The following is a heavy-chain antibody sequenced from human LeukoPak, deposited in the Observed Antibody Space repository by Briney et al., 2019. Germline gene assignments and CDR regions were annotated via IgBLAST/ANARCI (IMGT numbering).Heavy chain of an antibody. J-gene: IGHJ4*02. V-gene: IGHV3-43D*04. D-gene: IGHD3-3*01. Sequence: VGSLRLSCAASGFTFDDYAMHWVRQAPGKGLEWVSLISWDGGSTYYADSVKGRFTISRDNSKNSLYLQMNSLRAEDTALYYCASSQGYDFWSGYLLDYWGQGTLVTVSS. CDR1: GFTFDDYA. CDR3: ASSQGYDFWSGYLLDY. CDR2: ISWDGGST.